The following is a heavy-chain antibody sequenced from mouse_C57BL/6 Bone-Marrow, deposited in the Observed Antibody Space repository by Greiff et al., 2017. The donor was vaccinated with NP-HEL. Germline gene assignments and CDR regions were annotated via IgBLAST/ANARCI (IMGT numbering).Heavy chain of an antibody. J-gene: IGHJ3*01. Sequence: VQLQQPGAELVRPGSSVKLSCKASGYTFTSYWMHWVKQRPIQGLEWIGNIDPSDSETHYNQKFKDKATFTVDKSSSTAYMQLSSLTSEDSAVYYCARGEDYGYDRTWFAYWGQGTLVTVSA. CDR1: GYTFTSYW. V-gene: IGHV1-52*01. CDR3: ARGEDYGYDRTWFAY. D-gene: IGHD2-2*01. CDR2: IDPSDSET.